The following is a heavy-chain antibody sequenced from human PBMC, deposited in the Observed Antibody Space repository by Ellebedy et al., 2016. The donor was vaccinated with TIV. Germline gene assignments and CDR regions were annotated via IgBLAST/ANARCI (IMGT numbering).Heavy chain of an antibody. V-gene: IGHV3-23*01. Sequence: ESLKISCASSGFTFSSYAISWVRQAPGKGLEWVSAISGSGGSTYYADSVKGRFTISRDNSKNTLYLQMNSLRAEDTAVYYCAKDQEVGATNYWGQGTLVTVSS. J-gene: IGHJ4*02. CDR1: GFTFSSYA. CDR3: AKDQEVGATNY. CDR2: ISGSGGST. D-gene: IGHD1-26*01.